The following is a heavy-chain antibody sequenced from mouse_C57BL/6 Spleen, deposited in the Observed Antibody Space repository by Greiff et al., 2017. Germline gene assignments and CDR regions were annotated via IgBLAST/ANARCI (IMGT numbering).Heavy chain of an antibody. D-gene: IGHD1-1*01. V-gene: IGHV1-26*01. CDR2: INPNNGGT. Sequence: EVQLQQSGPELVKPGASVKISCKASGYTFTDYYMNWVKQSHGKSLEWIGDINPNNGGTSYNQKFKGKATLTVDKSSSTAYMELRSLTSEDSAVYYCARNLLLRFWFAYWGQGTLVTVSA. CDR1: GYTFTDYY. J-gene: IGHJ3*01. CDR3: ARNLLLRFWFAY.